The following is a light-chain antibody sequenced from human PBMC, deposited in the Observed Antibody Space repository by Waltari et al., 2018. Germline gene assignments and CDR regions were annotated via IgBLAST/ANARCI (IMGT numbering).Light chain of an antibody. CDR3: CSYAGHFTWV. Sequence: QSALTQPPSVSGSPGQSVTISCIGTDSDIGDTNYASWYQQHPGKAPKLIIFDVNARPSGVPDRFSGSKSGNTASLTISGLQFEDESDYVCCSYAGHFTWVFGGGTKLTVL. CDR2: DVN. CDR1: DSDIGDTNY. V-gene: IGLV2-11*01. J-gene: IGLJ3*02.